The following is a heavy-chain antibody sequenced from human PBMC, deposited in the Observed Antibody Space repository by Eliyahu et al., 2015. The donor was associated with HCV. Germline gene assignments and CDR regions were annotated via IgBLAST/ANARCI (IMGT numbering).Heavy chain of an antibody. D-gene: IGHD4-11*01. J-gene: IGHJ4*02. V-gene: IGHV3-30-3*01. CDR1: GFTFSSYA. Sequence: QVQLVESGGGVVQPGRSLRLSCAXXGFTFSSYAMHWVRQAPGKGLEWVAVISYDGSNKYYADSVKGRFTISRDNSKNTLYLQMNSLRAEDTAVYYCARAAVTDYFDYWGQGTLVTVSS. CDR3: ARAAVTDYFDY. CDR2: ISYDGSNK.